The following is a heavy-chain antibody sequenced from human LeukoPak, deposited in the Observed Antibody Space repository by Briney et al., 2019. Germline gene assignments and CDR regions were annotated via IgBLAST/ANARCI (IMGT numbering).Heavy chain of an antibody. CDR1: GFTFSSYA. D-gene: IGHD3-3*01. J-gene: IGHJ6*02. CDR3: AKPYDFWSGYSYGMDV. CDR2: ISGSGGST. Sequence: SGGSLRLSCAASGFTFSSYAMSWVRQAPGKGLEWVSAISGSGGSTYYADSVKGRFTISRDNSKNTLYLQMNSLRAEDTAVYYCAKPYDFWSGYSYGMDVWGQGTTVTVSS. V-gene: IGHV3-23*01.